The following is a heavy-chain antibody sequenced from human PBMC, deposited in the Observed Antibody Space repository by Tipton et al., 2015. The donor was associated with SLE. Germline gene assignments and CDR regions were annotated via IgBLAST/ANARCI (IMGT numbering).Heavy chain of an antibody. CDR2: IWYDGSNK. J-gene: IGHJ2*01. CDR3: ARRGGYSYGLYWYFDL. CDR1: GFTFSSYG. V-gene: IGHV3-33*08. D-gene: IGHD5-18*01. Sequence: SLRLSCAASGFTFSSYGMHWVRQAPGKGLEWVAVIWYDGSNKYYADSVKGRFTISRDNSKNTLYLQMNSLGAEDTAVYYCARRGGYSYGLYWYFDLWGRGTLVTVSS.